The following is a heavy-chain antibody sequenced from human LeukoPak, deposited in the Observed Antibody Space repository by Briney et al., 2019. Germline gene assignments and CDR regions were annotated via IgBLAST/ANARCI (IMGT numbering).Heavy chain of an antibody. J-gene: IGHJ4*02. D-gene: IGHD6-19*01. CDR3: ARDGRSGRSSSGWQIYDY. V-gene: IGHV3-48*03. CDR1: GFTFSSYE. CDR2: ISSSGSTI. Sequence: GGSLRLSCAASGFTFSSYEMNWVRQAPGKGLEWVSYISSSGSTIYYADSVKGRFTISRDNAKNSLYLQMNSLRAEDTAVYYCARDGRSGRSSSGWQIYDYWGQGTLVTVSS.